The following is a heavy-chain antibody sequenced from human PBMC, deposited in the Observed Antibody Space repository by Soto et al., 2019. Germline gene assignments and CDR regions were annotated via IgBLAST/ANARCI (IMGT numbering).Heavy chain of an antibody. D-gene: IGHD1-1*01. CDR3: ARHYPIGNNWNYFDY. V-gene: IGHV4-39*01. CDR2: IFYNGNT. CDR1: GGSINSNTYY. J-gene: IGHJ4*02. Sequence: SETLSLTCTVSGGSINSNTYYWGWIRQPPGKGLEWLGNIFYNGNTNYNPSLEGRVSISIDTSKTQFPLKVSSVTAADAAVYYCARHYPIGNNWNYFDYRGQGTLVTVSS.